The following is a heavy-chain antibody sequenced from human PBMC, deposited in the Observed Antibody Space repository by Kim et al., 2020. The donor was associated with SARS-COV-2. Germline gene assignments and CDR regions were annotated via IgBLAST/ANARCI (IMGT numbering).Heavy chain of an antibody. Sequence: GGSLRLSCVASGFALSDHYMDWVRQAPGQGLEWVGRSKTKRDRYGTEYAASVRDRFTISRDDSQNSLYLQMDSLRTDDTATYYCVRAGHSSDWGQGTLVFVS. J-gene: IGHJ1*01. D-gene: IGHD6-25*01. CDR2: SKTKRDRYGT. CDR3: VRAGHSSD. CDR1: GFALSDHY. V-gene: IGHV3-72*01.